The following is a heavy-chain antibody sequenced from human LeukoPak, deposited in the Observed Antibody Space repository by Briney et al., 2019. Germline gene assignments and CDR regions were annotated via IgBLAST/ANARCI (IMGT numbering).Heavy chain of an antibody. J-gene: IGHJ4*02. V-gene: IGHV4-61*02. CDR2: IYTSGST. D-gene: IGHD6-19*01. CDR3: ARDRVAVAGTIDY. Sequence: SETLSLTCTVSGGSISSGSYYWSWIRQPAGKGLEWIGRIYTSGSTNYNPSLKSRVTISVDTSKNQFSLKLSSVTAADTAVYYCARDRVAVAGTIDYWGQGTLVTVSS. CDR1: GGSISSGSYY.